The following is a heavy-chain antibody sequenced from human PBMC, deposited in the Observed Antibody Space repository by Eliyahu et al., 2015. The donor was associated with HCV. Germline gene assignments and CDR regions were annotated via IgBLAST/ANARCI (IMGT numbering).Heavy chain of an antibody. D-gene: IGHD1-26*01. V-gene: IGHV4-39*01. CDR1: GVSVRSTSYY. J-gene: IGHJ6*02. Sequence: QLQLQESGPGLVKSSGTLSLTCNVSGVSVRSTSYYWGWIRQPPGKGLEWLGTISYRGDTYYNPSLNSRVTISVDTSRNQFSLKQSSVTAGETAVYYCAALRMGATKYYFHGMDVWGQGTTVTVSS. CDR3: AALRMGATKYYFHGMDV. CDR2: ISYRGDT.